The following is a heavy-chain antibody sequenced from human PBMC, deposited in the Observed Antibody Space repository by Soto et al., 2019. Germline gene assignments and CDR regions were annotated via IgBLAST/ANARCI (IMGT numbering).Heavy chain of an antibody. CDR2: INSDGRTT. J-gene: IGHJ6*02. Sequence: GGSLRLSCAASGFTFSTYWMHWVRQAPGKGLVWVSRINSDGRTTNYADSVKGRFTMSRDNAKNTLYLQMNSLRAEDTAVYYCARGPRYYAVDAWGQGTTVTVSS. V-gene: IGHV3-74*01. CDR3: ARGPRYYAVDA. CDR1: GFTFSTYW. D-gene: IGHD1-20*01.